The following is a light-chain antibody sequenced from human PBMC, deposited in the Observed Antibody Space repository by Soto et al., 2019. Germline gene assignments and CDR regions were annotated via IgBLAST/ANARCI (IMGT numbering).Light chain of an antibody. CDR1: QSLLHSNGYNY. CDR3: QQYKDYTWT. J-gene: IGKJ1*01. CDR2: LGS. Sequence: DIVMTQSPLSLPVTPGEPASISCRSSQSLLHSNGYNYLDWYLQKPGQSPQLLIYLGSNRASGVPDRFSGSGSGTEFTLTISSLQPDDFTTFYCQQYKDYTWTFGQGTKVDIK. V-gene: IGKV2-28*01.